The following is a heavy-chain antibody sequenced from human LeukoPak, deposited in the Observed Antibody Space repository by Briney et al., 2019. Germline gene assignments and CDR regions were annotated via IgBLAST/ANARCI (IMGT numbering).Heavy chain of an antibody. CDR1: GYTLTELS. D-gene: IGHD3-10*01. CDR3: ARDVGPTPKLLWLNNYYGMDV. J-gene: IGHJ6*02. Sequence: ASVKVSCKVSGYTLTELSMHWVRQAPGKGLEWMGGFDPEDGETIYAQKFQGRVTMTEDTSTDTAYMELSSLRSDDTAVYYCARDVGPTPKLLWLNNYYGMDVWGQGTTVTVSS. V-gene: IGHV1-24*01. CDR2: FDPEDGET.